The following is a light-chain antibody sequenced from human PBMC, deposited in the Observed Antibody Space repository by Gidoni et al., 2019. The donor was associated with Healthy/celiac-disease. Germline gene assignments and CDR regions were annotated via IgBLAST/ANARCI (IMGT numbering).Light chain of an antibody. Sequence: DIQIALSPSSLSASVGDRVTITCRSSQGMSNYLAWYQQKPGKVPTLLIYAASTLPSGVPARFSGSGSGTDFTLTISSLQPEDFATYYCQQYNSSLLTFGGGTKVEIK. CDR1: QGMSNY. J-gene: IGKJ4*01. CDR3: QQYNSSLLT. CDR2: AAS. V-gene: IGKV1-27*01.